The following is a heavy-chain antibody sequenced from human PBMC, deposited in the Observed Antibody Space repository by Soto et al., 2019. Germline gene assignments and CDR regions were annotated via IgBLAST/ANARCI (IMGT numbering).Heavy chain of an antibody. CDR1: GFTFSSYA. D-gene: IGHD6-19*01. Sequence: PGGSLRLSCAASGFTFSSYAMHWVRQAPGKGLEWVAVISYDGSNKYYADSVKGRFTISRDNAKNTLYLQMSSLRAEDTALYYCARGGAVTASDGMDVWGQGTTVTVSS. J-gene: IGHJ6*02. CDR2: ISYDGSNK. CDR3: ARGGAVTASDGMDV. V-gene: IGHV3-30-3*01.